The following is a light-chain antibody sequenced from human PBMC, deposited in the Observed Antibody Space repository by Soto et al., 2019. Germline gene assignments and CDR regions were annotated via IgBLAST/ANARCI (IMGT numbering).Light chain of an antibody. CDR3: QQYNSAPRT. J-gene: IGKJ3*01. Sequence: DIQTTQSPSPLSLSQGERATLSCRASQGIRSYLAWYQQKPGEVPKLLIYAASNLPSGVQSRFSGSGSGTDFTLTISSLQPEDVATYYCQQYNSAPRTFGPGTKVDIK. V-gene: IGKV1-27*01. CDR1: QGIRSY. CDR2: AAS.